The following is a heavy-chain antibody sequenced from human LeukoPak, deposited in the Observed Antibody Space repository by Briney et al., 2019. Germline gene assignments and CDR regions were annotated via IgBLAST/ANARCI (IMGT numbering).Heavy chain of an antibody. D-gene: IGHD2-2*01. Sequence: PGGSLRLSCAASGFTFSDYYMSWIRQAPGKGLEWVSSISSSSSYIYYADSVKGRFTISRDNAKNSLYLQMNSLRAEDTAVYYCAREDASAFDIWGQGTMVTVSS. CDR1: GFTFSDYY. J-gene: IGHJ3*02. CDR3: AREDASAFDI. V-gene: IGHV3-11*06. CDR2: ISSSSSYI.